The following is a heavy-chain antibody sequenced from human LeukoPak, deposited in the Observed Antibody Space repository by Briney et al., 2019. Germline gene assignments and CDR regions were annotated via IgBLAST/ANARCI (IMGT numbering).Heavy chain of an antibody. V-gene: IGHV3-48*01. Sequence: PGGSLRLSCAASGFTFSSYSMSWVRQAPGKGLEWVSYISSSSSTIYYADSVKGRFTISRDNAKNSLYLQMNSLRAEDTAVYYCARDWSVGASVRRYVGYWGQGTLVTVSS. CDR3: ARDWSVGASVRRYVGY. CDR1: GFTFSSYS. J-gene: IGHJ4*02. CDR2: ISSSSSTI. D-gene: IGHD1-1*01.